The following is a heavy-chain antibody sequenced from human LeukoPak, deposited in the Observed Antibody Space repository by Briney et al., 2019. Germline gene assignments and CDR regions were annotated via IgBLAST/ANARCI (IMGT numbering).Heavy chain of an antibody. CDR1: GYTFTSYY. D-gene: IGHD4-17*01. Sequence: ASVKVSCKASGYTFTSYYMHWVRQAPGQGLEWMGIINPSGGSTSYAQKFQGRVTMTRDTSTSTVYMELSSLRSEDTAVYYCARVPTLTSDYGDYVLDYWGQGTLVTVSP. V-gene: IGHV1-46*01. J-gene: IGHJ4*02. CDR2: INPSGGST. CDR3: ARVPTLTSDYGDYVLDY.